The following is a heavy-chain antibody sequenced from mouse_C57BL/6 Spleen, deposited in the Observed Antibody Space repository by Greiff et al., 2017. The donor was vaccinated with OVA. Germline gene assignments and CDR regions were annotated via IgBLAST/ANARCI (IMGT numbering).Heavy chain of an antibody. CDR1: GYTFPSYW. CDR3: ANLDSSGYWFAY. J-gene: IGHJ3*01. D-gene: IGHD3-2*02. V-gene: IGHV1-52*01. CDR2: IDPSDSET. Sequence: VKLQQPGAELVRPGSSVKLSCKASGYTFPSYWMHWVKQRPIQGLEWIGNIDPSDSETHYNQKFKDKATLTVDKSSSTAYMQLSSLTSEDSAVYYCANLDSSGYWFAYWGQGTLVTVSA.